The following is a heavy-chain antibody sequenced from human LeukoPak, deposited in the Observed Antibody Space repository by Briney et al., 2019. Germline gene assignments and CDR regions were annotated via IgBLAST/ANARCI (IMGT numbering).Heavy chain of an antibody. Sequence: ASVKVSCKASGYTFTGYYMHWVRQAPGQGLEWMGWINPNSGGTSYAQKFQGRVTMTRDTSISTAYMELSRLRSDDTAVYYCARGPLYCSSTSCYRRAFDIWGQGTMVTVSS. CDR3: ARGPLYCSSTSCYRRAFDI. V-gene: IGHV1-2*02. D-gene: IGHD2-2*01. CDR2: INPNSGGT. CDR1: GYTFTGYY. J-gene: IGHJ3*02.